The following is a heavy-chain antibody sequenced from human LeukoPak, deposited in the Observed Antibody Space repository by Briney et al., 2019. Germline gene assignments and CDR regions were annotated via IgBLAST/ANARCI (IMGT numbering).Heavy chain of an antibody. CDR1: GFSFSSFE. CDR2: ISGSGGAV. D-gene: IGHD3-10*01. Sequence: PGGSLRLSCAASGFSFSSFEMNWVRQAPGKGLEWVSSISGSGGAVYYADSVKGRFTVSRDNAKNSLYLQMITLTAEDTAIYYWTRNGGGLDYWGQGTPVTVSS. J-gene: IGHJ4*02. V-gene: IGHV3-48*03. CDR3: TRNGGGLDY.